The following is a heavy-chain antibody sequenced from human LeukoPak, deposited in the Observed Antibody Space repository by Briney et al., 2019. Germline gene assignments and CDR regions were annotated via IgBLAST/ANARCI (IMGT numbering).Heavy chain of an antibody. CDR1: GFTFSSYW. CDR3: ARDWLPSDSSGFYFLEC. V-gene: IGHV3-7*01. Sequence: GGSLRLSCAVSGFTFSSYWMSWVRQTPGKGLEWVANIKQDGSEKYYVDSVKGRSIISRDNAKNSLYLQMNSLRAEDTAVYYCARDWLPSDSSGFYFLECWGQGALVTVSS. CDR2: IKQDGSEK. J-gene: IGHJ4*02. D-gene: IGHD3-22*01.